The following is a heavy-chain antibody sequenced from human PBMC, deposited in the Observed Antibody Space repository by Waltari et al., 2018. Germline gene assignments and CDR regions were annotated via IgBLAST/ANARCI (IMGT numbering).Heavy chain of an antibody. Sequence: QVQLVQSGAEVKKPGSSVKVSCKASGGTFSSYAISWVRQAPGQGLEWMGGIIPILGIANYAQKFQGRGTITADKSTSTAYMELSSLRSEDTAVYYCAVYGDRYYFDYWGQGTLVTVSS. J-gene: IGHJ4*02. CDR3: AVYGDRYYFDY. D-gene: IGHD4-17*01. CDR2: IIPILGIA. V-gene: IGHV1-69*10. CDR1: GGTFSSYA.